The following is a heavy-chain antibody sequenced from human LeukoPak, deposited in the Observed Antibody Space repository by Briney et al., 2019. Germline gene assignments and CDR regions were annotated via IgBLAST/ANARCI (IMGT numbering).Heavy chain of an antibody. V-gene: IGHV2-70*04. Sequence: SGPTLVNPTQTLTLTCSFSGFSLNTYGMRVSWIRQPPGKALEWLARIDWDDDKFYSTSLKTRLTISKDSSRNQVVLTITNMDPVDTATYYCARMGIAVSGWRWYFDYWGQGIRVTVSS. J-gene: IGHJ4*02. CDR2: IDWDDDK. CDR3: ARMGIAVSGWRWYFDY. D-gene: IGHD6-19*01. CDR1: GFSLNTYGMR.